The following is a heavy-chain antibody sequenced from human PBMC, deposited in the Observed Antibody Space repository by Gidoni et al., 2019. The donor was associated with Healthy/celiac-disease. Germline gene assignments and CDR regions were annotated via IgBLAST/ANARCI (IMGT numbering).Heavy chain of an antibody. CDR1: GGSFSGYY. CDR2: INHSGST. Sequence: QVQLQQWGAGLSKPSETLSLTCAVYGGSFSGYYWSWIRQPPGKGLEWIGEINHSGSTNYNPSLKSRVTISVDTSKNQFSLKLSSVTAADTAVYYCARGRVAARPAYWGQGTLVTVSS. CDR3: ARGRVAARPAY. J-gene: IGHJ4*02. D-gene: IGHD6-6*01. V-gene: IGHV4-34*01.